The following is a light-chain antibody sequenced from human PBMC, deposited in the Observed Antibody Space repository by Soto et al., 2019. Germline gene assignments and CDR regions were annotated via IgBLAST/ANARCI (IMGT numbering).Light chain of an antibody. CDR2: AAS. Sequence: AIQMTQSPSSLSASVGDRVTITCRASQAIGNDLGSFQQKPGKAPKLLVYAASSLQSGVPSRFGGSGSGTYFALTISTLQVEDVATYYCLQEYRYPLSFGGGTKVEIK. V-gene: IGKV1-6*01. CDR1: QAIGND. CDR3: LQEYRYPLS. J-gene: IGKJ4*01.